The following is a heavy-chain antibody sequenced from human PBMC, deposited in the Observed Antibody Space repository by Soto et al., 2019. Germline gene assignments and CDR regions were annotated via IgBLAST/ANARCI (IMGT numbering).Heavy chain of an antibody. J-gene: IGHJ6*03. CDR3: AKAQLNYYSYYMDV. V-gene: IGHV3-9*01. CDR1: GFTFDDYA. CDR2: ISWNSGSI. D-gene: IGHD1-1*01. Sequence: PGGSLRLSCAASGFTFDDYAMHWVRQAPGKGLEWVSGISWNSGSIGYADSVKGRFTISRDNAKNSLYLQMNSLGAEDTALYYCAKAQLNYYSYYMDVWGKGTTVTVSS.